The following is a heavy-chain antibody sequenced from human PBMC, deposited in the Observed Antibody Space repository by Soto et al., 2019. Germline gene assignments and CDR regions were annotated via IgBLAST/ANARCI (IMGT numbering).Heavy chain of an antibody. CDR1: GYSFTSYW. Sequence: EVQLVQSGAEVKKPGESLKISCKGSGYSFTSYWIGWVRQMPGKGLEWMGIIYPGDSDTRYSPSFQGQVTISADKSISTAYLQWSSLKASDTAMYYCARRGAHSGYDYNPHTDDAFDIWGQGTMVTVSS. V-gene: IGHV5-51*03. CDR3: ARRGAHSGYDYNPHTDDAFDI. D-gene: IGHD5-12*01. CDR2: IYPGDSDT. J-gene: IGHJ3*02.